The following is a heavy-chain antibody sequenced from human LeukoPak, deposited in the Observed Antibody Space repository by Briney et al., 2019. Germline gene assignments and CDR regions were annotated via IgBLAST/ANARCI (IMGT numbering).Heavy chain of an antibody. Sequence: PGGSLRLSCAASGFTFSDYYMSWIRQAPGKGLEWVSYISSSGSTIYYADSVKGRFTISRDNSKNTLYLQMNSLRAEDTAVYYCAKHPGATVFARIDYWGQGTLVTVSS. CDR2: ISSSGSTI. D-gene: IGHD3-9*01. V-gene: IGHV3-11*01. CDR1: GFTFSDYY. CDR3: AKHPGATVFARIDY. J-gene: IGHJ4*02.